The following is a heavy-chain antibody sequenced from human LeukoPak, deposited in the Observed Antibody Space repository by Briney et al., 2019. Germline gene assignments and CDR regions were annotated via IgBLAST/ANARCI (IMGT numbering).Heavy chain of an antibody. D-gene: IGHD3-22*01. CDR1: GFTFSSYW. V-gene: IGHV3-74*01. J-gene: IGHJ4*02. Sequence: GGSLRLSCAASGFTFSSYWMHWVRQAPGKGLVWVSRINTDESTTGYADSVKGRFTISRDNSKNTLYLQMNSLRTEDTAVYYCATSRDFYDTSGYYPYYFDCWGQGTLVTVSS. CDR2: INTDESTT. CDR3: ATSRDFYDTSGYYPYYFDC.